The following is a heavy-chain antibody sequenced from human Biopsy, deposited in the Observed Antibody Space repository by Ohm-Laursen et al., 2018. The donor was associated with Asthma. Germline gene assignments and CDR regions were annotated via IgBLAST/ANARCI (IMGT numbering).Heavy chain of an antibody. CDR1: GGYMRSGNYY. D-gene: IGHD6-13*01. CDR3: VRGSSSWHHGPFHYYYGLDV. J-gene: IGHJ6*02. Sequence: ETLSLTCYLSSGSGGYMRSGNYYWGWIRQPPGKGLEWIGSIYYSGTTYYNPSLESRVTVSANTSKNQFSLKLTSVTAADTAVYYCVRGSSSWHHGPFHYYYGLDVWGQGTTATVSS. V-gene: IGHV4-39*01. CDR2: IYYSGTT.